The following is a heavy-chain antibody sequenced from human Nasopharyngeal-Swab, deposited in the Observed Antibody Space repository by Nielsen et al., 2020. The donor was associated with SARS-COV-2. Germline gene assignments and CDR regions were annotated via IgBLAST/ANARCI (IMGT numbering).Heavy chain of an antibody. CDR2: ISGSGGST. D-gene: IGHD5-18*01. V-gene: IGHV3-23*01. CDR3: AKDGMVRGAFDI. CDR1: GFTFSSYA. J-gene: IGHJ3*02. Sequence: GESLKISCAASGFTFSSYAMSWVRQAPGKGLEWVSAISGSGGSTYYADSVKGRFTISRDNSKNTLYLQMNSLRAEDTAVYYCAKDGMVRGAFDIWGQGIMVTVSS.